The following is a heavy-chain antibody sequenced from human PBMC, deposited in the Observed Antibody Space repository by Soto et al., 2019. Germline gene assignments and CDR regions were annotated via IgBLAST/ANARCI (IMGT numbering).Heavy chain of an antibody. CDR3: ARDEAAYYDNDHHLDY. V-gene: IGHV1-46*03. CDR1: GYTFTSYY. D-gene: IGHD3-22*01. Sequence: KQSVASVKVSCKASGYTFTSYYMHWVRQAPGQGLEWMGIISPSGGSTSYAQKFQGRVTMTRDTSTSTVYMELSSLRSEDTAVYYCARDEAAYYDNDHHLDYWGQGTLVTVSS. CDR2: ISPSGGST. J-gene: IGHJ4*02.